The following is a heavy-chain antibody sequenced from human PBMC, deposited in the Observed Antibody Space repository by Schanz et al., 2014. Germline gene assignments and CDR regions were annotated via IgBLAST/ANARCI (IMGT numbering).Heavy chain of an antibody. Sequence: QVQLLQSGAEVKKPGASMKVSCKASGYTFTTYYMLWVRQAPGQGLEWMGIINPSGGSTRYGQKFQGRITVTTDTSTSTVYLELRSLRSDDTAVYYCARGFDFWDRWGQGTLVIVSS. CDR3: ARGFDFWDR. CDR1: GYTFTTYY. J-gene: IGHJ4*02. CDR2: INPSGGST. V-gene: IGHV1-46*01. D-gene: IGHD3-3*01.